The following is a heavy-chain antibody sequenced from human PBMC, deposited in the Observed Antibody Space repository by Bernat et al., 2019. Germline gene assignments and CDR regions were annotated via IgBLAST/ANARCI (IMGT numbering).Heavy chain of an antibody. D-gene: IGHD4-23*01. Sequence: QVQLVESGGGVVQPGRSLRLSCAASGFTFSSYGMHWVRQAPGKGLEWVAVIWYDGSNKYYADSVKGRFTISRDNSKNTLYLQMNSLGAEDTAVYYCARDGLTVVTPTIYSTGAFDIWGQGTMVTVSS. CDR3: ARDGLTVVTPTIYSTGAFDI. CDR2: IWYDGSNK. CDR1: GFTFSSYG. J-gene: IGHJ3*02. V-gene: IGHV3-33*01.